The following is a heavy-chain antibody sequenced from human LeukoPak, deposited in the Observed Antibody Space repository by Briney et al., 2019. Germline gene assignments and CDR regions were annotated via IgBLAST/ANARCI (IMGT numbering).Heavy chain of an antibody. CDR2: ISSSTSYK. Sequence: PGGSLRLSCAASGFTFSNYNMNWVRQAPGKGLEWVSSISSSTSYKNYADSVKGRFTISRDNAKNSLYLQMNSLRAEDTAVYYCARWGPSVGAGDYWGQGTLVTVSS. CDR1: GFTFSNYN. CDR3: ARWGPSVGAGDY. D-gene: IGHD4-23*01. J-gene: IGHJ4*02. V-gene: IGHV3-21*01.